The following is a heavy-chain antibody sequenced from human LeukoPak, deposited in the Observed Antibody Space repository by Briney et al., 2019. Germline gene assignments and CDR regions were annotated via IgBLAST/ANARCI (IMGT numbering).Heavy chain of an antibody. V-gene: IGHV3-7*01. CDR3: VSGFLQWLY. CDR1: GFSFSSYW. D-gene: IGHD3-3*01. Sequence: GGSLRLSCAASGFSFSSYWMSWVRQAPGKGLEWVANINPDGSNMLYVDSVKGRFTISRNNAKNSLYLQMNNLRAEDTAVYFCVSGFLQWLYWGQGTLVTVSS. CDR2: INPDGSNM. J-gene: IGHJ4*02.